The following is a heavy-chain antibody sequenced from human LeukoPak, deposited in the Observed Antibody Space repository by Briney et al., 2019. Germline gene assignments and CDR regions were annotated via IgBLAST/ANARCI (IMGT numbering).Heavy chain of an antibody. D-gene: IGHD6-25*01. CDR3: ARVSPRIAAVYGMDI. CDR1: GYTFTSYG. CDR2: ISAYNGNT. Sequence: ASVKVSCKASGYTFTSYGISWVRQAPGQGLEWMGWISAYNGNTNYAQKLQGRVTMTTDTSTSTAYMELRRLRSDDTAVYYCARVSPRIAAVYGMDIWGQGTTVTVSS. J-gene: IGHJ6*02. V-gene: IGHV1-18*01.